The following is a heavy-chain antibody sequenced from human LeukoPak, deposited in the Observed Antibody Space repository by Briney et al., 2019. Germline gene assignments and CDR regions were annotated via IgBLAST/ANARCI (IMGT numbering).Heavy chain of an antibody. CDR3: ARASWVSSADAVR. CDR2: MKGTGET. J-gene: IGHJ4*02. V-gene: IGHV3-23*01. Sequence: GGSLRLSCAASGLSFSTFAMSWVRQAPARGLEWLSSMKGTGETFYADSVRGRFTLSRDDSRNTVYLQLNNLRVEDTAVYYCARASWVSSADAVRWGQGTVVTVSS. D-gene: IGHD3-16*01. CDR1: GLSFSTFA.